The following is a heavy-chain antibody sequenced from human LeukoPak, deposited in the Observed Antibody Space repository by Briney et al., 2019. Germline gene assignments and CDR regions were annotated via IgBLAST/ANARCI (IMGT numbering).Heavy chain of an antibody. V-gene: IGHV3-23*01. J-gene: IGHJ4*02. CDR3: AKMMGRTTVITIDY. D-gene: IGHD4-17*01. CDR1: GFTFSSYA. Sequence: PGGSLRLSCAASGFTFSSYAMNWVRQAPGKGLEWVSSISGPGGSTYYTDSVKGRFTISRDNSRNTLYLQMNSLRAEDTAVYYCAKMMGRTTVITIDYWGQGTLVTVSS. CDR2: ISGPGGST.